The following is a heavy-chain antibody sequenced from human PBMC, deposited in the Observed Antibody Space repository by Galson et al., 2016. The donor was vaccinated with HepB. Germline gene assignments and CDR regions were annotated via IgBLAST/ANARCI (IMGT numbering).Heavy chain of an antibody. CDR1: EFTFGSYS. CDR2: ISRDSNLI. Sequence: SLRLSCAASEFTFGSYSMNWVRQAPGKGLEWLASISRDSNLIYYADSVEGRFTISRDNAKNLLYLQVNGLGAEDTAVYFCARDLVWQEKHFDCWGQGTLVTVSS. V-gene: IGHV3-21*06. D-gene: IGHD3-3*01. CDR3: ARDLVWQEKHFDC. J-gene: IGHJ4*02.